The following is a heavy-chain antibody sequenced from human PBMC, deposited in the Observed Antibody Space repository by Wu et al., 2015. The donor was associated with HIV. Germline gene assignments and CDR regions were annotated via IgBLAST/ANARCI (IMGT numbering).Heavy chain of an antibody. D-gene: IGHD3-10*01. CDR1: GGAFINYA. V-gene: IGHV1-69*13. CDR2: IIPIFGTA. Sequence: QVQLVQSGAEVKKPGSSVRVSCKASGGAFINYAITWVRQAPGQGLEWMGRIIPIFGTANYAQKFQGRVTITADESTSTAYMELSSLRSEDTAVYYCARDLMDYYGSGKGFDYWGQGTLVTVSS. CDR3: ARDLMDYYGSGKGFDY. J-gene: IGHJ4*02.